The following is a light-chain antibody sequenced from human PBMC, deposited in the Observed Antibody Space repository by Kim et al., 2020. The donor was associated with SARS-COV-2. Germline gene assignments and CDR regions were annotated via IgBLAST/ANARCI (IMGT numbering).Light chain of an antibody. CDR2: GNS. CDR1: SSNIGAGYD. V-gene: IGLV1-40*01. J-gene: IGLJ3*02. CDR3: QSYDSSLGAWV. Sequence: QSVLTQPPSVSGAPGQRVTISCTGSSSNIGAGYDVHWYQQLPGTAPKLLIYGNSNRPSGVPDRFSGSKSGTSASLAITGLQAEDAADYYCQSYDSSLGAWVFGGGTKLTVL.